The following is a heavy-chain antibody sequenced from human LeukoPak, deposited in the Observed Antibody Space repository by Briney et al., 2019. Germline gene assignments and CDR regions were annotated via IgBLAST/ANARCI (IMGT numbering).Heavy chain of an antibody. J-gene: IGHJ5*02. CDR1: GFTFSDYY. V-gene: IGHV3-11*03. Sequence: GGPLRLSCAASGFTFSDYYMSWIRQVPGKGLEWVSYISGPSSDTNYADSVRGRFTISRDNAKNSLYLQMNSLRAEDTAVYYCAISVRGYADYGGSWGLGTLVTVSS. D-gene: IGHD5-12*01. CDR2: ISGPSSDT. CDR3: AISVRGYADYGGS.